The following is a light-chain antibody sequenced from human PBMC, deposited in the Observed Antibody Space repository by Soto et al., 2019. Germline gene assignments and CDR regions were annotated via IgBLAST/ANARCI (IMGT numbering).Light chain of an antibody. CDR3: LQHNSYPQT. V-gene: IGKV1-17*01. J-gene: IGKJ1*01. CDR2: AAS. Sequence: DIQMTQSPSSLSASVGDRVTITCRASQGIRDALGWYQQKPGKAPKRLIYAASSLQSGVPSRFSGSGSGTGFTLTISSLQPEDFATYYCLQHNSYPQTFDQGTKVEIK. CDR1: QGIRDA.